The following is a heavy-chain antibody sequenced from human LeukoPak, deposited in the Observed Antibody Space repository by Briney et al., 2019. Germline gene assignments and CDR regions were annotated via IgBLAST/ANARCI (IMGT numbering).Heavy chain of an antibody. D-gene: IGHD2-2*01. CDR1: GYTFTSYG. Sequence: ASVTVSCKASGYTFTSYGISWVRQAPGQGLEWMGWISAYDGNTNYAQKLQGRVTMTTDTSTSTAYMELRSLRSDDTAVYYCARAPYCSSTSCPPVRGKLDVWGQGTTVTVSS. J-gene: IGHJ6*02. V-gene: IGHV1-18*01. CDR3: ARAPYCSSTSCPPVRGKLDV. CDR2: ISAYDGNT.